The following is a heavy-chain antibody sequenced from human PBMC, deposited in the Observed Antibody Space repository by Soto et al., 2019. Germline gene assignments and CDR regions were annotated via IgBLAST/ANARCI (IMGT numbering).Heavy chain of an antibody. Sequence: GGSLRLSCAASGFTFSSYSMNWVRQAPGKGLEWVSYISSSSSTIYYADSVKGRFTISRDNAKNSLYLQMNSLRAEDTAVYYCASPTIVVGALTLTDYWGQGTLVTVSS. CDR2: ISSSSSTI. CDR1: GFTFSSYS. J-gene: IGHJ4*02. CDR3: ASPTIVVGALTLTDY. V-gene: IGHV3-48*01. D-gene: IGHD2-15*01.